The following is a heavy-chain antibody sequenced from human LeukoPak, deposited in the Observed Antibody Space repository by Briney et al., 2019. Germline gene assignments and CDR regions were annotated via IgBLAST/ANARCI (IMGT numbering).Heavy chain of an antibody. CDR3: ARDLRPSDYYYYMDV. CDR1: GYTFSNYG. D-gene: IGHD3-10*01. Sequence: GASVKVSCTASGYTFSNYGISWVRQAPGQGLEWMAWISAYNGNTNYAQKFQGRVTMTTDTPTSTAYMELRSLRSDDTAVYYCARDLRPSDYYYYMDVWGKGTTVTVSS. CDR2: ISAYNGNT. J-gene: IGHJ6*03. V-gene: IGHV1-18*01.